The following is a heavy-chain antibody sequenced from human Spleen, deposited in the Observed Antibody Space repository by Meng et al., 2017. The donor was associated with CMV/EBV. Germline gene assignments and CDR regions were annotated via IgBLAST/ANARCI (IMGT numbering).Heavy chain of an antibody. Sequence: GESLKISCAASGFTFGRYAMAWVRQAPGKGLEWVSTISGNDGTTDYADSVKGRFTISRDNSKNTLFLQMNSLRVEDTAVYYCAVPIAVAGTHDYWGQGALVTVSS. CDR1: GFTFGRYA. D-gene: IGHD6-19*01. CDR2: ISGNDGTT. V-gene: IGHV3-23*01. CDR3: AVPIAVAGTHDY. J-gene: IGHJ4*02.